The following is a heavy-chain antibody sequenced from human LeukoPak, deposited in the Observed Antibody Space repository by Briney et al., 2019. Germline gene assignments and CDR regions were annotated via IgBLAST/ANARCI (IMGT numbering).Heavy chain of an antibody. CDR3: ARDLSYYYGSGAVFDI. CDR1: GGSNSSYY. Sequence: PSETLSLTCTVSGGSNSSYYWSWIRQPAGKGLEWIGRIYTSGSTNYNPSLKSRVTMSVDTSKNQFSLKLSSVTAADTAVYYCARDLSYYYGSGAVFDIWGQGTMVTVSS. J-gene: IGHJ3*02. D-gene: IGHD3-10*01. V-gene: IGHV4-4*07. CDR2: IYTSGST.